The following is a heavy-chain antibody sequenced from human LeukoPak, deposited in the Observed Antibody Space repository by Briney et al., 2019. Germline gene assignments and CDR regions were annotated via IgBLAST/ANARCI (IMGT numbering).Heavy chain of an antibody. V-gene: IGHV3-23*01. J-gene: IGHJ4*02. CDR2: ISGSGGST. CDR3: AKALEMATIISYFDY. Sequence: PGGSLRLSCAASGFSFSSYAMSWVRQAPGKGLEWVSAISGSGGSTYYADSVKGRFTISRDNSKNTLYLQMNSLRAEDTAVYYCAKALEMATIISYFDYWGQGTLVTVSS. D-gene: IGHD5-24*01. CDR1: GFSFSSYA.